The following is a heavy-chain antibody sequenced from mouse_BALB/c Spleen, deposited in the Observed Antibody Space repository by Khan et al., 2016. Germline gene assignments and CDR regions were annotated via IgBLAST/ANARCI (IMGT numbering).Heavy chain of an antibody. CDR1: GFTFSSYT. J-gene: IGHJ3*01. D-gene: IGHD3-3*01. V-gene: IGHV5-12-2*01. CDR2: ITNGGGST. CDR3: ARHEGTEFAY. Sequence: EVELVESGGGLVQPGGSLKLSCAASGFTFSSYTLSWVRQTPEKRLEWVAYITNGGGSTYYPDTLEGRFTISRDNAKNPLYLQMSSLKSEDTAMYYCARHEGTEFAYWGQGTLVTVSA.